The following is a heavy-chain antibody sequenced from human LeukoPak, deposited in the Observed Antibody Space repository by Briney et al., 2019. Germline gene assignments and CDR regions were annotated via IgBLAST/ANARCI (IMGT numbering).Heavy chain of an antibody. CDR2: LNTNTGNP. D-gene: IGHD3-9*01. V-gene: IGHV7-4-1*02. Sequence: ASEKVSCKASGYSFTSHALNWLRQAPGQGPEWMGWLNTNTGNPTYAQGFTGRFVFSLDTSVSTAYLQISSLKAEDTAVYYCARTFDDYYGMDVWGQGTTVTVSS. J-gene: IGHJ6*02. CDR3: ARTFDDYYGMDV. CDR1: GYSFTSHA.